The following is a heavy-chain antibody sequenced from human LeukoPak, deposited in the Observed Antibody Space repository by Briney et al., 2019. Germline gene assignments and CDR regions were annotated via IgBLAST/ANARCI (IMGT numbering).Heavy chain of an antibody. CDR3: ARDRQHSYGSDLDH. Sequence: KPSETLSLTCTASGGSIHTYNWMWIRQPAGKGLEFIGRNNFAGRGYYNPSLKSRVTISVDSPRNQFSLELTSVTAADTAVYYCARDRQHSYGSDLDHWGQGILVTVSS. CDR2: NNFAGRG. V-gene: IGHV4-4*07. D-gene: IGHD5-18*01. CDR1: GGSIHTYN. J-gene: IGHJ4*02.